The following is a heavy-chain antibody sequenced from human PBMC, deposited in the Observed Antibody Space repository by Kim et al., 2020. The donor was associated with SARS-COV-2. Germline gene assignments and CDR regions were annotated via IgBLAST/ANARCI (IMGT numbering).Heavy chain of an antibody. CDR3: ARAHLPGGGYNQKDY. J-gene: IGHJ4*02. V-gene: IGHV1-69*13. D-gene: IGHD5-12*01. Sequence: SVKVSCKASGGTLSNNLISWVRRAPGQGLEWMGGIIPINGAPIYAQKFQGRVTITADETTTTAYMELSSLRSEDTAVYYCARAHLPGGGYNQKDYWGQGTLVTVSS. CDR1: GGTLSNNL. CDR2: IIPINGAP.